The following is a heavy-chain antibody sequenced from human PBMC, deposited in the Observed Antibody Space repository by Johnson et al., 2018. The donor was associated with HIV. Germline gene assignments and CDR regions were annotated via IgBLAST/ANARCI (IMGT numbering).Heavy chain of an antibody. CDR1: GFTFSSYG. V-gene: IGHV3-NL1*01. Sequence: QVQLVESGGGVVQPGGSLRLSCVASGFTFSSYGMHWVRQAPGKGLEWVSTITCNSRGIGYAGSVKGRFTISRDNARRSLHLQMNSLRAEDTAVYYCARDNIVLMVGGAFDIWGQGTLVTVSS. D-gene: IGHD2-8*01. J-gene: IGHJ3*02. CDR2: ITCNSRGI. CDR3: ARDNIVLMVGGAFDI.